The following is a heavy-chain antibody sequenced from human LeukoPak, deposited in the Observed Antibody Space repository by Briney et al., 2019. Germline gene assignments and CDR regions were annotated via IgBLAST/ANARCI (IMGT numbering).Heavy chain of an antibody. D-gene: IGHD4-17*01. Sequence: SGPTLVKPTQTLTLTCTFSGFSLTTTGVGVGWVRQPPGKALEWLALIYWDDDKYYRPSLRSRLTITKDTSKNQVVLTLTHVDPVDTGTYYCAHSPSDYGDFDFWRQGSLVTVSS. J-gene: IGHJ4*02. CDR1: GFSLTTTGVG. V-gene: IGHV2-5*02. CDR2: IYWDDDK. CDR3: AHSPSDYGDFDF.